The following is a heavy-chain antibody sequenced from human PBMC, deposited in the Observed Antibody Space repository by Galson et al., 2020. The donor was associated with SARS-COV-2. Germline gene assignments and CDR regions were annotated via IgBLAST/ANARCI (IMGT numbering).Heavy chain of an antibody. CDR2: IYPDDSYT. V-gene: IGHV5-51*01. CDR3: ARHGASSGWYEGIDY. J-gene: IGHJ4*03. Sequence: GESLKISCRTSGYSFTNYWIGWVRQMPGKGLEWMGIIYPDDSYTIYSPSFQGQVTISADKSISTAFLQWSSLKASDTAIYYCARHGASSGWYEGIDYWGQGTTVTVSS. CDR1: GYSFTNYW. D-gene: IGHD6-19*01.